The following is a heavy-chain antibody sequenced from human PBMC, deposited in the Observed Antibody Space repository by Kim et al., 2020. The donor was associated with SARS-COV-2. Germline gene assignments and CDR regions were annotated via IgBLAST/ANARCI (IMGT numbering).Heavy chain of an antibody. D-gene: IGHD3-16*01. V-gene: IGHV3-7*01. CDR2: IKEDGSEK. CDR3: HGGVY. J-gene: IGHJ4*02. CDR1: GFTFSSYW. Sequence: GGSLILSCAASGFTFSSYWVNWVRQAPGKGLEWVANIKEDGSEKYYVDSVKGRFTISRDNAKNSVYLQMHSLRAEDTAIYYCHGGVYWGQGTLVTVSS.